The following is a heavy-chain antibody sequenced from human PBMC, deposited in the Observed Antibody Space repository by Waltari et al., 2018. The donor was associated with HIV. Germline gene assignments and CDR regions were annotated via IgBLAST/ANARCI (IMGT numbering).Heavy chain of an antibody. Sequence: QLVQSGAEVKKPGESLKISCKGSGYSFTTDWIAWVRQLPGKGLEWMGIISPGDSDTIDSPSFQGKVTMSVARAINTAYVQWSSLKASDSAMDFCARVSDYMFDGSGTVGNFDLWGRGTLLIVSS. CDR2: ISPGDSDT. D-gene: IGHD3-22*01. J-gene: IGHJ2*01. V-gene: IGHV5-51*01. CDR3: ARVSDYMFDGSGTVGNFDL. CDR1: GYSFTTDW.